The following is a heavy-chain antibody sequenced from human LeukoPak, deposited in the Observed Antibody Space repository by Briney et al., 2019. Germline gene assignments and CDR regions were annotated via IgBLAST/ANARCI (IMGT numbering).Heavy chain of an antibody. CDR3: ARDLLFRNNRFDP. CDR2: INPYSGGT. CDR1: GYTFTDYY. D-gene: IGHD2/OR15-2a*01. J-gene: IGHJ5*02. V-gene: IGHV1-2*02. Sequence: ASVKVSCKASGYTFTDYYMHWVRQAPGQGLEWMGWINPYSGGTNYAQKFQGRVTMTRDTSISTAYMELTRPRSDDMAVYYCARDLLFRNNRFDPWGQGTLVTVSS.